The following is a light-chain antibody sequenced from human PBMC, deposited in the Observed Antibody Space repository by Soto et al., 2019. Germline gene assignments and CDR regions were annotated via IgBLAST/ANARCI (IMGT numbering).Light chain of an antibody. CDR3: QQSYSTPRT. J-gene: IGKJ2*01. Sequence: DIQMTQSPSSLSASVGDRVTITCRASQTISSHLNWYQQKPGIAPKLLIYSASSLQSGVPSRFSGSGSGTDFTLTISTLQPEDFATYYCQQSYSTPRTFGQGTKLEIK. CDR1: QTISSH. CDR2: SAS. V-gene: IGKV1-39*01.